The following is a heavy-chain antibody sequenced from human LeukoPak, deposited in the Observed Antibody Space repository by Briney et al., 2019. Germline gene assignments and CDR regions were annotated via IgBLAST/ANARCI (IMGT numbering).Heavy chain of an antibody. CDR2: ISAYNGNT. D-gene: IGHD3-3*01. J-gene: IGHJ4*02. CDR1: GYTFASYG. CDR3: ARDVPGLRFWSGYRPFDY. Sequence: ASVKVSCKASGYTFASYGISWVRQAPGQGLEWMGWISAYNGNTNYAQKPQGRVTMTTDTSTSTAYMELRSLRSDDTAVYYCARDVPGLRFWSGYRPFDYWGQGTLVTVSS. V-gene: IGHV1-18*01.